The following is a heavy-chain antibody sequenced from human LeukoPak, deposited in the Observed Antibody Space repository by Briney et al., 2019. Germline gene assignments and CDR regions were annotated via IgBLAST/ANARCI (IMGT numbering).Heavy chain of an antibody. CDR1: GYTFTGSY. J-gene: IGHJ4*02. D-gene: IGHD3-10*01. CDR2: INPNSGGT. Sequence: ASVKVSCKASGYTFTGSYMHWVRQAPGQGLEWMGWINPNSGGTNYAQKFQGRVTMTRDTSTSTAYMELSRLTSDDTAVYFCARETYYSSGNVYNRIDYWGQGTLVTVSS. CDR3: ARETYYSSGNVYNRIDY. V-gene: IGHV1-2*02.